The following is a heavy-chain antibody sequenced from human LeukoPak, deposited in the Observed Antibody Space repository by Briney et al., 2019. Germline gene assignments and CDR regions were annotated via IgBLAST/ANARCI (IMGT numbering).Heavy chain of an antibody. D-gene: IGHD2-15*01. CDR2: ISGSDGST. V-gene: IGHV3-23*01. CDR3: AKGRGYCTGGSCYSDY. CDR1: GFTFSNYA. J-gene: IGHJ4*02. Sequence: GGSLRLSCTASGFTFSNYAMSWVRQAPGKGLEWVSTISGSDGSTYYADSVKGRFTISRDNPKNTLYLQMNSLRVEDTAIYYCAKGRGYCTGGSCYSDYWGQGTLVTVSS.